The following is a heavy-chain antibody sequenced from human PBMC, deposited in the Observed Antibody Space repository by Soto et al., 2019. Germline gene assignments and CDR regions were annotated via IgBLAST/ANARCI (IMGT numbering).Heavy chain of an antibody. CDR2: ISYDGSNK. Sequence: QVQLVESGGGVVQPGRSLRLSCAASGLTFSSYAMHWVRQAPGKGLEWVAVISYDGSNKYYADSVKGRFTISRDNSKNTLYLQMNSLRAEDTAVYYCARAFLYYDFWSGYYNPWFDPWGQGTLVTVSS. CDR3: ARAFLYYDFWSGYYNPWFDP. J-gene: IGHJ5*02. D-gene: IGHD3-3*01. V-gene: IGHV3-30-3*01. CDR1: GLTFSSYA.